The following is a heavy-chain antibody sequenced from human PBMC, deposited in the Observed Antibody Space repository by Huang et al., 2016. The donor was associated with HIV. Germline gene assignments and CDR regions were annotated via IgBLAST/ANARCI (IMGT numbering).Heavy chain of an antibody. Sequence: QVQLQESGPGLVKPSETLSLTCTVSGGSMSSYYWSWIRQPPGKGLEWSGYIYYSGSNNDNPALKGRVTISVDTSKNQCSLRLSSVTAADTAVYYCASASIAARRWFDPWGQGSLVTVSS. CDR2: IYYSGSN. D-gene: IGHD6-6*01. J-gene: IGHJ5*02. V-gene: IGHV4-59*01. CDR1: GGSMSSYY. CDR3: ASASIAARRWFDP.